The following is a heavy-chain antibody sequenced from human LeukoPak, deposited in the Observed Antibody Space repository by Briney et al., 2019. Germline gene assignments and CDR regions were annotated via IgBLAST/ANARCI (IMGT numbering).Heavy chain of an antibody. J-gene: IGHJ3*01. V-gene: IGHV3-30-3*01. D-gene: IGHD2-8*01. CDR1: GFTFSSYT. CDR2: ISDDGNNK. Sequence: GGSLRLSCAASGFTFSSYTMHWVRQAPGKGLEWVALISDDGNNKYYADSVKGRFTISRDNSNNTLYLQMKSLRAEDTAMYYCAKDSFSYNGIFDAFDLWGQGTMVTVSS. CDR3: AKDSFSYNGIFDAFDL.